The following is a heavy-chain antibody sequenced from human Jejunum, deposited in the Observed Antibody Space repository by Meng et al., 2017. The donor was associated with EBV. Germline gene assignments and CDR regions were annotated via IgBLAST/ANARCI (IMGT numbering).Heavy chain of an antibody. CDR1: GFTFSNHY. V-gene: IGHV3-11*05. J-gene: IGHJ4*02. D-gene: IGHD1-1*01. CDR2: ISGSSHDT. Sequence: QVQLVESGGXLVKPGGSLRLSCAASGFTFSNHYMNWIRQVPGKGLEWVSYISGSSHDTNYADSVKGRFTISRDNAKNSLYLQLNSLTVEDTAVYYCARDARLAPYWGQGTLVTVSS. CDR3: ARDARLAPY.